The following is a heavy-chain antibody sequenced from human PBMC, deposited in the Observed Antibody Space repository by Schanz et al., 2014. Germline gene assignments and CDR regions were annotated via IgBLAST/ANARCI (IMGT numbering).Heavy chain of an antibody. J-gene: IGHJ4*02. Sequence: QVQLVQSGSEVKKPGASVKVSCKASAYSLTGYSLHWVRQAPGQGLEWMGWLNPDSGETLYAQRFQGRVTLTRDTSIRTAYMDLRSLLSDDAAVYFCARGGVLVLPPGTVKKGNDYWGQGTLVTVSS. CDR1: AYSLTGYS. V-gene: IGHV1-2*02. CDR3: ARGGVLVLPPGTVKKGNDY. CDR2: LNPDSGET. D-gene: IGHD3-10*01.